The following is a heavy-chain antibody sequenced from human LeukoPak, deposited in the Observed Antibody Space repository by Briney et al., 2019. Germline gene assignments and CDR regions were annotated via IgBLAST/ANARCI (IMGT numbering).Heavy chain of an antibody. CDR2: ISAYNGNT. J-gene: IGHJ5*02. Sequence: SVKVSCKASGYTFTSYGISWVRQAPGQGLEWMGWISAYNGNTNYAQKLQGRVTMTTDTSTSTAYMELRSLRSDDTAVYYCAKAGTIVGLANWFDPWGQGTLVTVSS. D-gene: IGHD6-13*01. CDR1: GYTFTSYG. V-gene: IGHV1-18*01. CDR3: AKAGTIVGLANWFDP.